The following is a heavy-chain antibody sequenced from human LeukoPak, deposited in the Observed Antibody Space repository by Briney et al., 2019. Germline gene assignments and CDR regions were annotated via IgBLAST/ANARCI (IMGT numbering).Heavy chain of an antibody. V-gene: IGHV4-39*01. J-gene: IGHJ4*02. CDR1: GGSISSSSYY. CDR3: ARAGGRDFHFDS. D-gene: IGHD5-12*01. CDR2: LYYSGST. Sequence: SETLSLTCTVSGGSISSSSYYWGWIRQPPGKGLEWIGNLYYSGSTYYNPSLKSRVTISVDTSKNQFSLKLSSVTAADTAVYYCARAGGRDFHFDSWGQGTLVTVSS.